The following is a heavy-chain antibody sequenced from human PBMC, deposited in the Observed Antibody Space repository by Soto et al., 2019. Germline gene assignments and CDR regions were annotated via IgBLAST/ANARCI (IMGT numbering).Heavy chain of an antibody. CDR2: IYYTGTS. V-gene: IGHV4-39*01. J-gene: IGHJ4*02. CDR1: GGSISNSSYY. D-gene: IGHD5-12*01. CDR3: TRRQRRWLSSDS. Sequence: QLQLQESGPGLVKPSETLSLTCTVSGGSISNSSYYWGWIRQPPGKGLEWIGHIYYTGTSYSNPSLNGRVTPSVDTSKNQFSLKLNSMTAADTAVFYCTRRQRRWLSSDSWGQGTLVTVSS.